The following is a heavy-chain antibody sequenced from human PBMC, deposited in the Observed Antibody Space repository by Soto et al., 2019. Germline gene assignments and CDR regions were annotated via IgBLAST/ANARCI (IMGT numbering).Heavy chain of an antibody. D-gene: IGHD2-15*01. Sequence: QITLKESGPTLVKPTQPLTLTCTFSGFSLNVSGVGVAWIRQPPGKALEWLALVFWNDNKRYSLSLKSRLTITNDTSKNQVVLPMTNMDPVDTATYYCAHCDCSGGSCYIGSGVTWGQGTLVTVSS. CDR2: VFWNDNK. CDR3: AHCDCSGGSCYIGSGVT. J-gene: IGHJ4*02. CDR1: GFSLNVSGVG. V-gene: IGHV2-5*01.